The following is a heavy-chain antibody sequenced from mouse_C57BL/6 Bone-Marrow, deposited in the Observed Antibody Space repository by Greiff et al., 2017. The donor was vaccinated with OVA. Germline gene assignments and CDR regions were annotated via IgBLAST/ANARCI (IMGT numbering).Heavy chain of an antibody. J-gene: IGHJ2*01. Sequence: EVQLQQSGPELVKPGASVKMSCKASGYTFTDYNMHWVKQSHGKSLEWIGYINPNNGGTSYNQKFKGKATLTVNKSSSTAYMELRSLTSEDSAVYYCARSRDYGSSSFFDYWGQGTTLTVSS. CDR1: GYTFTDYN. V-gene: IGHV1-22*01. D-gene: IGHD1-1*01. CDR2: INPNNGGT. CDR3: ARSRDYGSSSFFDY.